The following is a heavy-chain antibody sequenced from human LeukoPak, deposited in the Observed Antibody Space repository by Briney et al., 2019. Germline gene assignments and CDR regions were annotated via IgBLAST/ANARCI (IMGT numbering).Heavy chain of an antibody. J-gene: IGHJ5*02. V-gene: IGHV4-39*01. CDR2: IYYSGST. CDR1: GGSINRSTYY. Sequence: SETLSLTCTVSGGSINRSTYYWGWIRQPPGKGLEWIGSIYYSGSTCYNPSLKSPVTISVDTSKNRFSLKLGSVTAADTAVYYCARHHYYGSGSYYNDHWGQGTLVTVSS. D-gene: IGHD3-10*01. CDR3: ARHHYYGSGSYYNDH.